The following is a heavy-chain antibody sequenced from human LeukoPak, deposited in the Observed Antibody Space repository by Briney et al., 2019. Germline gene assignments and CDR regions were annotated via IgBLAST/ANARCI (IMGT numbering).Heavy chain of an antibody. J-gene: IGHJ4*02. CDR2: ISGGTT. D-gene: IGHD6-19*01. CDR1: GFTFGDYL. V-gene: IGHV3-49*03. CDR3: SRGSGWLSVY. Sequence: GGSLRLSCTASGFTFGDYLMSWFCQAPGKGLEWIGFISGGTTEYAASVNGRFTISRDDSTSIAYLQMNSLTTEDTAVYYCSRGSGWLSVYWGQGTLVTVSS.